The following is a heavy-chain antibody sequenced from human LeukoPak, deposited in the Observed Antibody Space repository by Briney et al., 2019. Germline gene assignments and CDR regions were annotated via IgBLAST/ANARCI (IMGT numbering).Heavy chain of an antibody. J-gene: IGHJ4*02. D-gene: IGHD3-9*01. Sequence: GGSLRLSCAASGFTFSSYAMSWVRQAPGKGLEWVSTISGSGGSTYYADSVKGRFTISRDNSKNTLYLQMNSLRAEDTAVYYCANAGSYYDILGYWGQGTLVTVSS. V-gene: IGHV3-23*01. CDR2: ISGSGGST. CDR1: GFTFSSYA. CDR3: ANAGSYYDILGY.